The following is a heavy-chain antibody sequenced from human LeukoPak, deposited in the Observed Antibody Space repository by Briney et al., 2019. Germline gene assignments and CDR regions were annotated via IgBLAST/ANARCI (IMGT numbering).Heavy chain of an antibody. D-gene: IGHD4-23*01. V-gene: IGHV3-23*01. J-gene: IGHJ4*02. CDR3: AKPDYGGNSISRVGCDY. CDR2: ISGSGGST. Sequence: PGGSLRLSCAASGFTFSSYAMSWVRQAPGKGLEWVSVISGSGGSTYYADSVKGRFTISRDNSKNTLYLQMNSLRAEDTAVYYCAKPDYGGNSISRVGCDYWGQGTLVTVSS. CDR1: GFTFSSYA.